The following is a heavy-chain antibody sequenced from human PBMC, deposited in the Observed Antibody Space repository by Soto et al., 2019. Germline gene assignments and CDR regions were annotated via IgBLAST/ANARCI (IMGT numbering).Heavy chain of an antibody. D-gene: IGHD3-9*01. V-gene: IGHV1-58*02. J-gene: IGHJ6*03. CDR1: GFTFTNSA. CDR2: IVVGSGNT. CDR3: AARTDYYTSYYYMDV. Sequence: SVKVSCKASGFTFTNSAIQWVRQARGQRLEWIGWIVVGSGNTNYAQKFQERLTITRDMPTSTAYMELSSLRSEDTAIYYCAARTDYYTSYYYMDVWGKGTTVTVSS.